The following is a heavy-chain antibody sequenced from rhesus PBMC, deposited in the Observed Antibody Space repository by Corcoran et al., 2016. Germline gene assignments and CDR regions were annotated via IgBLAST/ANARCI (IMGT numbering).Heavy chain of an antibody. CDR2: INGNSGST. D-gene: IGHD3-34*01. Sequence: QVQLQESGPGLVKPSETLSLTCAVSGGSFSSYWWSWIRQPPGKGLEWIGEINGNSGSTNYNPSLKSRVTISKDASKNQFSLKLSSVTAADTAVYYCARSYGVAYYFDYWGQGVLVTVSS. V-gene: IGHV4-80*01. CDR1: GGSFSSYW. CDR3: ARSYGVAYYFDY. J-gene: IGHJ4*01.